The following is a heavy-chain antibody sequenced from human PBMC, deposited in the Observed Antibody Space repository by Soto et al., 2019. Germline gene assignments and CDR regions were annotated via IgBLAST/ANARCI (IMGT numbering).Heavy chain of an antibody. CDR3: AREGCSSTSCYGYYGMDV. CDR1: GYTFTSYA. CDR2: INAGNGNT. Sequence: QVQLVQSGAEVKKPGASVKVSCKASGYTFTSYAMHWVRQAPGQRLEWMGWINAGNGNTKYSQKFQGRVTITRDTSASRAYMELSSLRSEDTAVYYCAREGCSSTSCYGYYGMDVWGQGTTVTVSS. V-gene: IGHV1-3*01. J-gene: IGHJ6*01. D-gene: IGHD2-2*01.